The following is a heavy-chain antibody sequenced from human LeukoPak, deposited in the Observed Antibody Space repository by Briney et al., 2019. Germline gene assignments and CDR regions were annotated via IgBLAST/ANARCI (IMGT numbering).Heavy chain of an antibody. V-gene: IGHV4-61*02. CDR3: ARESMIVVVIDY. CDR1: GGSSSSGSYY. J-gene: IGHJ4*02. CDR2: IYTSGSI. D-gene: IGHD3-22*01. Sequence: PSETLSLTCTVSGGSSSSGSYYWSWIRQPAGKGLEWIGRIYTSGSINYNPSLKSRVTISVDTSKNQFSLKLSSVTAADTAVYYCARESMIVVVIDYWGQGTLVTVSS.